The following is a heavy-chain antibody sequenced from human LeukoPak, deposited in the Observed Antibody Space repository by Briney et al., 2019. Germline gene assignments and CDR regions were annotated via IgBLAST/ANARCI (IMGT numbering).Heavy chain of an antibody. D-gene: IGHD1-1*01. V-gene: IGHV3-30-3*01. J-gene: IGHJ4*02. Sequence: PGGSLRLSCAASRFTFSSYAMHWVRQAPGKGLEWVAVISYDGSNKYYADSVKGRFTISRDNSKNTLYLQMNSLRAEDTAVYYCARDTTTVLYFDYWGQGTLVTVSS. CDR3: ARDTTTVLYFDY. CDR1: RFTFSSYA. CDR2: ISYDGSNK.